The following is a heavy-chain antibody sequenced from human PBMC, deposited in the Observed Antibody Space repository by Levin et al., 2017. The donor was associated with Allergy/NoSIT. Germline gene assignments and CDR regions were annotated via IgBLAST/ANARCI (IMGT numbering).Heavy chain of an antibody. CDR1: GGSVSSGSYY. CDR3: ARDCSSTSCYLGALGYFDY. D-gene: IGHD2-2*01. J-gene: IGHJ4*02. CDR2: IYYSGST. V-gene: IGHV4-61*01. Sequence: SQTLSLTCTVSGGSVSSGSYYWSWIRQPPGKGLEWIGYIYYSGSTNYNPSLKSRVTISVDTSKNQFSLKLSSVTAADTAVYYCARDCSSTSCYLGALGYFDYWGQGTLVTVSS.